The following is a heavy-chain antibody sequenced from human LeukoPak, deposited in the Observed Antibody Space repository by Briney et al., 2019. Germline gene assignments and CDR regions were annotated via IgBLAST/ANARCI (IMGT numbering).Heavy chain of an antibody. J-gene: IGHJ4*02. Sequence: PSETLSLTCAVYGGSFSGYYWSWIRQPPGKGLEWIGGINHSGSTNYNPSLKSRVTISVDTSKNQFSLKLSSVTAADTAVYYCARGPFRYCSSTSCYPEAFDYWGQGTLVTVSS. CDR2: INHSGST. D-gene: IGHD2-2*01. CDR1: GGSFSGYY. V-gene: IGHV4-34*01. CDR3: ARGPFRYCSSTSCYPEAFDY.